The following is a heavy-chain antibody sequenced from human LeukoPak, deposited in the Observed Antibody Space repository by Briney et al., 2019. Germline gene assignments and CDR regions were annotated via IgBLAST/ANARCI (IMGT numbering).Heavy chain of an antibody. CDR1: GGSISSYY. D-gene: IGHD3-16*02. Sequence: SETLSLTCTVSGGSISSYYWSWIRQPAGKGLEWIGRIYTSGSTNYNPSLKSRVTMSVDTSKNQFSLRLSSVTAADTALYYCARARGESSIYYFDYWGQGTLVTVSS. CDR3: ARARGESSIYYFDY. CDR2: IYTSGST. V-gene: IGHV4-4*07. J-gene: IGHJ4*02.